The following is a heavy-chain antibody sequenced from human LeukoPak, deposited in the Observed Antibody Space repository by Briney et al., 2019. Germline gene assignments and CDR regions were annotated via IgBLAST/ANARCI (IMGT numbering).Heavy chain of an antibody. CDR1: GFTFSGYG. Sequence: PGRSLRLSCAASGFTFSGYGMHWVRLAPGKGLEWVAVIWDDGSNKYYADSLKGRFTISRDNSKNTLYLQMNSLRAEDRAVYYCAGIIAVAGAFDYWGHGTLVTVSS. D-gene: IGHD6-19*01. V-gene: IGHV3-33*01. CDR2: IWDDGSNK. CDR3: AGIIAVAGAFDY. J-gene: IGHJ4*01.